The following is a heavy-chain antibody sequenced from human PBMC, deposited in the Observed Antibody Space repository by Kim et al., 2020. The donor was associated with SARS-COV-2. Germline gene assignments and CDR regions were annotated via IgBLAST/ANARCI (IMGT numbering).Heavy chain of an antibody. CDR3: ARLYSARPDY. CDR2: MYYSGST. D-gene: IGHD5-12*01. Sequence: SETLSLTCTVSGVSMSRSIDYWGWIRQPPGKGLEWIGSMYYSGSTYYNPSLKSRVTISGDTSKNQFSLKMTSVTAADTAVYYCARLYSARPDYWGQGTLVTVSS. V-gene: IGHV4-39*01. J-gene: IGHJ4*02. CDR1: GVSMSRSIDY.